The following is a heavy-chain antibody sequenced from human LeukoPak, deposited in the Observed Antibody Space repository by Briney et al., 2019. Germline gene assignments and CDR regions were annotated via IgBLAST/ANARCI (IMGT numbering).Heavy chain of an antibody. V-gene: IGHV3-23*01. J-gene: IGHJ4*02. CDR3: ARSGRGTYYYFDY. CDR2: ISGSGGST. Sequence: GGSLRLSCAASGFTFSSYAMSWVRQAPGKGLEWVSAISGSGGSTYYADSVKGRFTISRDNSKNTLYLQMNSLRAEDTAVYYCARSGRGTYYYFDYWGQGTLVTVYS. D-gene: IGHD1-26*01. CDR1: GFTFSSYA.